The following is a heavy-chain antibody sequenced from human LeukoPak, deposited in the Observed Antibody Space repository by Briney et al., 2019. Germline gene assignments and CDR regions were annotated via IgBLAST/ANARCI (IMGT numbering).Heavy chain of an antibody. V-gene: IGHV4-34*01. CDR2: INHSGST. CDR3: ARGGGYCTNNVCPPWFDP. D-gene: IGHD2-8*01. Sequence: SETLSLTCSVYGGSFSGFYWNWIRQHPGKGLEWIGEINHSGSTHYCPSLKSRLSISVDPSKNQFSLKLSSVTAADTAVYYCARGGGYCTNNVCPPWFDPWGQGALVTVSS. J-gene: IGHJ5*02. CDR1: GGSFSGFY.